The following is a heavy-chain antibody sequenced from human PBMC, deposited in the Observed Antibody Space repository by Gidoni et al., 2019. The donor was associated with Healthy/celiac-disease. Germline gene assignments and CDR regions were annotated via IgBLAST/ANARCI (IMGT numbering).Heavy chain of an antibody. Sequence: EVQLVESGGGLVQPGRSLRLSCAASGFTFDDYAMHWVRQAPGKGLEWVSGISWNSGSIGYADSVKGRFTISRDNAKNSLYLQMNSLRAEDTALYYCAKAQYSGYDSAFDYWGQGTLVTVSS. CDR2: ISWNSGSI. CDR1: GFTFDDYA. J-gene: IGHJ4*02. V-gene: IGHV3-9*01. D-gene: IGHD5-12*01. CDR3: AKAQYSGYDSAFDY.